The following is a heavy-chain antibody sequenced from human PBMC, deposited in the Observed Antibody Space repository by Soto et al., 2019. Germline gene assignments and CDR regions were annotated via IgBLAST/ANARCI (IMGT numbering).Heavy chain of an antibody. CDR3: ARVPHY. V-gene: IGHV4-4*02. CDR1: GGSISSFNW. CDR2: IHHSGNT. J-gene: IGHJ4*02. Sequence: QVQLQESGPGLVKPSGTLSLTCAVSGGSISSFNWWSWVRQPPGKGLEWIGQIHHSGNTDYNPSLKTRGTIAIAKSKNQCSLNLNSVTAADTAVYYCARVPHYWGQGTLVTVSS.